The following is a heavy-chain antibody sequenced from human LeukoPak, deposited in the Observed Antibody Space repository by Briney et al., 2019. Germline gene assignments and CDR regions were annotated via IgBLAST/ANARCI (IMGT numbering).Heavy chain of an antibody. CDR1: GGFISSGGYY. D-gene: IGHD3-22*01. Sequence: SETLSRTCVVSGGFISSGGYYWGWIRHPPEKGLEWIGSVHHSGITYYNTSLKSRVTISVDKSKNQFSLELTSVTAADTAVYYCARNPPNYYDSSGRMGAFDVWGQGTMVTVSS. CDR2: VHHSGIT. CDR3: ARNPPNYYDSSGRMGAFDV. V-gene: IGHV4-39*01. J-gene: IGHJ3*01.